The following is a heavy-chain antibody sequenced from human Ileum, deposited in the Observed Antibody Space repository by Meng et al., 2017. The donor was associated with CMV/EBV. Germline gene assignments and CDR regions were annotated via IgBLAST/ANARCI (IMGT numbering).Heavy chain of an antibody. D-gene: IGHD3-3*02. V-gene: IGHV3-48*03. J-gene: IGHJ4*02. Sequence: GESLKISCAGSGFNFNRSEMNWVRQAPGKGPEWVSYISSAGTTIKYTDSVKGRFTISRDNAKSSLYLQMNSLRVEDTAPYYCARALALASPWGQGTQVTVSS. CDR2: ISSAGTTI. CDR3: ARALALASP. CDR1: GFNFNRSE.